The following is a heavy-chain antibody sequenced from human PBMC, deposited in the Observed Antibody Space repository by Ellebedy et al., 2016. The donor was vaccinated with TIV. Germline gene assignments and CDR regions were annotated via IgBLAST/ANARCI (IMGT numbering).Heavy chain of an antibody. CDR2: ISYDGSNK. Sequence: GGSLRLXCAASGFTFSSYGMHWVRQAPGKGLEWVAVISYDGSNKYYADSVKGRFTISRDNSKNTLYLQMNSLRAEDTALYYCAKEAIYGPFDYWGQGTLVTVSS. D-gene: IGHD3-10*01. V-gene: IGHV3-30*18. J-gene: IGHJ4*02. CDR1: GFTFSSYG. CDR3: AKEAIYGPFDY.